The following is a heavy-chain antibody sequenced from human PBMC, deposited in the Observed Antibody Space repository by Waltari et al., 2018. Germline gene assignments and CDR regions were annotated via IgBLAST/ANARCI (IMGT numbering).Heavy chain of an antibody. J-gene: IGHJ2*01. Sequence: QITLKESGPTLVKPTQTLTLTCTFSGFSLSTSGVGVGWIRQPPGKALEWLALIYWNDDKRYSPYRKCRITITKDTSKNQVVLTMTNMDPVDTATYYSAHRRGPSSSSDNWYFDLWGRGTLVTVSS. D-gene: IGHD6-6*01. CDR1: GFSLSTSGVG. CDR2: IYWNDDK. V-gene: IGHV2-5*01. CDR3: AHRRGPSSSSDNWYFDL.